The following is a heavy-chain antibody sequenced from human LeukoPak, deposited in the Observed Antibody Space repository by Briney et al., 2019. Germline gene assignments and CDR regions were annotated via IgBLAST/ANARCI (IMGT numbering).Heavy chain of an antibody. CDR2: INPNSGGT. V-gene: IGHV1-2*02. J-gene: IGHJ3*02. D-gene: IGHD1-20*01. CDR1: GYTFTSYA. CDR3: ARDITGTTGLGVDAFDI. Sequence: ASVKVSCKASGYTFTSYAISWVRQAPGQGLEWMGWINPNSGGTNYAQKFQGRVTMTRDTSISTAYMELSRLRSDDTAVYYCARDITGTTGLGVDAFDIWGQGTMVTVSS.